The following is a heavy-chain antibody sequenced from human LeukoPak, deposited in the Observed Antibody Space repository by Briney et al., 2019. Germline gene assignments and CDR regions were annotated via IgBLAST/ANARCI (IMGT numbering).Heavy chain of an antibody. D-gene: IGHD6-6*01. CDR3: ARPQYSSSLIYYGMDV. CDR1: GYTFTSYD. V-gene: IGHV1-8*01. CDR2: MNPNSGNT. J-gene: IGHJ6*02. Sequence: WASVKVSCTASGYTFTSYDINWVRQATGQGLEWMGWMNPNSGNTGYAQKFQGRVTMTRNTSISTAYMELSSLRSEDTAVYYCARPQYSSSLIYYGMDVWGQGTTVTVSS.